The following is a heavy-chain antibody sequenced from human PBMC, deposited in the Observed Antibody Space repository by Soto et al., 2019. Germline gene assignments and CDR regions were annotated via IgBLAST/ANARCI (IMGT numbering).Heavy chain of an antibody. D-gene: IGHD6-13*01. J-gene: IGHJ4*02. CDR2: IYDSGST. CDR3: ARGGIAAAAPPDY. Sequence: QVQLQESGPGLVKPSQTLSLTCTVSGGSISSGGYYWSWIRQHPGKGLEWIGYIYDSGSTYYNPSLKRRVTVSVDTAKNQLSLKLSSVTAADTAVYYCARGGIAAAAPPDYWGQGTLVTVSS. CDR1: GGSISSGGYY. V-gene: IGHV4-31*03.